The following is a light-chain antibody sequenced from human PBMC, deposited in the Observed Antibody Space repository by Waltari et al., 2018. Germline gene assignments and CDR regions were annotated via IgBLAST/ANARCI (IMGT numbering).Light chain of an antibody. J-gene: IGLJ3*02. CDR1: SSDVGGYNY. CDR3: SSYTSSSTWV. Sequence: VSGSPGQSITISCTGTSSDVGGYNYVSWYQQHPGKAPKLMIYDVSKRPSGVSNRFSGSKSGNTASLTISGLQAEDEADYYCSSYTSSSTWVFSGGTKLTVL. V-gene: IGLV2-14*04. CDR2: DVS.